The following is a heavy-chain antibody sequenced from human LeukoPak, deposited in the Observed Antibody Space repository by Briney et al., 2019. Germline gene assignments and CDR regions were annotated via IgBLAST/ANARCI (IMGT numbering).Heavy chain of an antibody. J-gene: IGHJ3*02. CDR2: IYTSGNT. V-gene: IGHV4-4*07. CDR3: ARSDYYGSGPGAFDI. D-gene: IGHD3-10*01. Sequence: SETLSLTCTVSGGSISSYYWSWIRQPAGKGLEWIGRIYTSGNTNYNPSPKSRVTISVDTSKNQFSLKLSSVTAADTAVYYCARSDYYGSGPGAFDIWGQGTMVTVSS. CDR1: GGSISSYY.